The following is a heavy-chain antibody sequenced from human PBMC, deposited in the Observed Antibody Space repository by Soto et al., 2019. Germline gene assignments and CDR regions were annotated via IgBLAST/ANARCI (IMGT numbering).Heavy chain of an antibody. D-gene: IGHD3-16*01. CDR1: GGTFSSYA. CDR3: APITFGGVTDDY. J-gene: IGHJ4*02. V-gene: IGHV1-69*13. Sequence: ASVKVSCKASGGTFSSYAISWVRQAPGQGLEWMGGIIPIFGTANYAQKFQGRVTITADESTSTAYMELSSLRSEDTAVYYCAPITFGGVTDDYWGQGTLVTVSS. CDR2: IIPIFGTA.